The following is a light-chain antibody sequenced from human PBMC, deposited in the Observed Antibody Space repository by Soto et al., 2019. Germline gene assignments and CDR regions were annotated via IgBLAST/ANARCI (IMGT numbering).Light chain of an antibody. V-gene: IGKV1-39*01. J-gene: IGKJ1*01. Sequence: DIQMTQSPSSLSASVGDRVTITCRASQSISSYLNWYQQKPGKAPKLLIYAASSLQSGVPSRFSGSGSGTDFTLTISSLQPEDFATYYCQQSYTTLRTFGQGTTVEIK. CDR3: QQSYTTLRT. CDR2: AAS. CDR1: QSISSY.